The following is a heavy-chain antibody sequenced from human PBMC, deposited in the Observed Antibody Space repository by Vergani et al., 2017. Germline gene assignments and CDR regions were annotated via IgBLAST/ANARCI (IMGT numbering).Heavy chain of an antibody. CDR2: IIPIFGIA. J-gene: IGHJ4*02. D-gene: IGHD5-12*01. CDR1: GGTFSSYA. V-gene: IGHV1-69*17. Sequence: QVQLVQSGAEVKKPGSSVKVSCKASGGTFSSYAISWVRQAPGQGLEWMGGIIPIFGIANYAQKFQGRVTITADKSTSTAYMELSSLRSEDTAVYYCARHRTDIVATIGFDYWGQGTLVTVSS. CDR3: ARHRTDIVATIGFDY.